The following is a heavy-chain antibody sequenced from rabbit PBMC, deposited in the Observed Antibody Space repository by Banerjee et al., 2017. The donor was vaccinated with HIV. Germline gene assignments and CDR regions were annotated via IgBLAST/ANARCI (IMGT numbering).Heavy chain of an antibody. Sequence: QEQLEESGGDLVKPEGSLTLTCTASGFDFSSYGVSWVRQAPGKGLEWIGCINSSSRNVVYASWATGRFTISKTSSTTVTLQMTSLTAADTATYLCARDLAGVIGWNFNLWGPGTLVTVS. V-gene: IGHV1S45*01. CDR1: GFDFSSYG. CDR3: ARDLAGVIGWNFNL. J-gene: IGHJ4*01. CDR2: INSSSRNV. D-gene: IGHD4-1*01.